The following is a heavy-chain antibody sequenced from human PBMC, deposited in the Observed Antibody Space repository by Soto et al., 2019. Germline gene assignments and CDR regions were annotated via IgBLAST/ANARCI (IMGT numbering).Heavy chain of an antibody. V-gene: IGHV3-48*01. CDR2: ISSSSSTI. J-gene: IGHJ4*02. Sequence: GGSLRLSCAASGFTFSSYSMNWVRQDPGKGLEWVSYISSSSSTIYYADSVKGRFTISRDNAKNSLYLQMNSLRAEDAAVYYCARDWRYSGYHALDYWGQGTLVTVSS. D-gene: IGHD5-12*01. CDR3: ARDWRYSGYHALDY. CDR1: GFTFSSYS.